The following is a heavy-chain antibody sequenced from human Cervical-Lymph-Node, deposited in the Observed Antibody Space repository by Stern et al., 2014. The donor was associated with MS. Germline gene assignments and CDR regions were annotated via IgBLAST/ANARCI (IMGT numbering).Heavy chain of an antibody. CDR1: GGSFDAFY. D-gene: IGHD6-6*01. J-gene: IGHJ5*02. CDR3: ARTWIAVRNTKWFDP. CDR2: ISGYN. V-gene: IGHV4-34*01. Sequence: QVQLQQWGAGLLKPSETLSLTCGVNGGSFDAFYWSWIRQPPGRGLEWIGEISGYNNYNPSLKSRVTISVDKYKKQLTLKMNSVTAADTAVYYCARTWIAVRNTKWFDPWGQGTLVTVSS.